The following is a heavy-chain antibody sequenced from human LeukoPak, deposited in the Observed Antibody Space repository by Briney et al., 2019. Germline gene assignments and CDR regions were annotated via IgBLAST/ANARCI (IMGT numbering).Heavy chain of an antibody. V-gene: IGHV5-51*03. CDR3: ARGISSGWYYFDY. CDR2: IYTGDSDT. J-gene: IGHJ4*02. D-gene: IGHD6-19*01. CDR1: GYSSSTYW. Sequence: PGESLKISCKGSGYSSSTYWVGWVGQMPGKGLGWMGIIYTGDSDTRYSPSFQGQVSTLADKSISTAYLQWSSLKASDTAIYYCARGISSGWYYFDYWGQGTLVTVSS.